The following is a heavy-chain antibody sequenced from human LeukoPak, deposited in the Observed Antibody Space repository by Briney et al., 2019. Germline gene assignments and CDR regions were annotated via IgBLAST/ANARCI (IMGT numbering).Heavy chain of an antibody. J-gene: IGHJ4*02. D-gene: IGHD5-24*01. CDR1: GGSMRSYS. CDR3: ARHVRSGYNLLDY. V-gene: IGHV4-59*01. Sequence: PSETLSLTCTVSGGSMRSYSWSWIRLPPGKGLEWIGYIYYSGSTNYNPSLKSRVTISVDTSKNQFSLKLSSVTAADTAVYFCARHVRSGYNLLDYWGQGNLVTVSS. CDR2: IYYSGST.